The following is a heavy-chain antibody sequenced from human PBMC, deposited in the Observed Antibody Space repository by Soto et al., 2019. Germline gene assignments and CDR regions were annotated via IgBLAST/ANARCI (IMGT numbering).Heavy chain of an antibody. CDR2: IIPIFGTA. Sequence: QVQLVQSGAEVKKPGSSVKVSCKASGGTFSSYAISWVRQAPGQGLEWMGGIIPIFGTANYAQKFQGRVTITADESTSTAYMALSSLRSEDTVVYYCASSMRWLQLRIDYWGQGTLVTVSS. CDR1: GGTFSSYA. CDR3: ASSMRWLQLRIDY. V-gene: IGHV1-69*12. D-gene: IGHD5-12*01. J-gene: IGHJ4*02.